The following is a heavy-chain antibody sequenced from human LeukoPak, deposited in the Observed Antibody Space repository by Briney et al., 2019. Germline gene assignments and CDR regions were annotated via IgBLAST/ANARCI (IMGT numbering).Heavy chain of an antibody. V-gene: IGHV3-23*01. Sequence: GGSLRLSCIASGFTVRHNYMSWVRQAPGKGLEGGSDVRGRGSRTDNADPVKGRLTSCRDNSKHTLYLQMNSLRAEDTAVYYCAKTSRGNSGYDSPFDYWGQGTLVTVSS. J-gene: IGHJ4*02. CDR1: GFTVRHNY. CDR3: AKTSRGNSGYDSPFDY. CDR2: VRGRGSRT. D-gene: IGHD5-12*01.